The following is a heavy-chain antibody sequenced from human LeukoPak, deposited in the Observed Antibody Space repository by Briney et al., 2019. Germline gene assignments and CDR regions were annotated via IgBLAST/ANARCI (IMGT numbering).Heavy chain of an antibody. CDR1: GGSISNGDHY. D-gene: IGHD1-26*01. Sequence: SETLSLTCTVSGGSISNGDHYWSWIRQHPGKGLEWIGHIYYSGSTYYNPSLKIRGIISVETSKNQFSLKLSSVTAADTAVYYCAGIMLSWREFDCWGQGTLVTVSS. J-gene: IGHJ4*02. V-gene: IGHV4-31*03. CDR2: IYYSGST. CDR3: AGIMLSWREFDC.